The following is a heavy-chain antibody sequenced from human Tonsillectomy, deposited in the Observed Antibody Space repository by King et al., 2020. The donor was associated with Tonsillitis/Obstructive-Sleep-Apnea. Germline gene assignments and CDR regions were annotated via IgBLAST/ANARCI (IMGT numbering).Heavy chain of an antibody. CDR1: GFTFSSYW. V-gene: IGHV3-7*01. J-gene: IGHJ6*03. Sequence: VQLVESGGGLVQPGGSLRLSCAASGFTFSSYWMSWVRQAPGKGLEWVANIKEDGSEKYYVDSVKGRLTISRDNAKNSLYLQLNSLRAEDTAVYYCAREMSEWYMDVWGKGTTVTVSS. D-gene: IGHD3-3*01. CDR2: IKEDGSEK. CDR3: AREMSEWYMDV.